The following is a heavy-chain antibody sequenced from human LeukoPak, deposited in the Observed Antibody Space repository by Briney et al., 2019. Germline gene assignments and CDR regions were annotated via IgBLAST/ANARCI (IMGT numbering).Heavy chain of an antibody. CDR1: GGSISSYY. V-gene: IGHV4-59*12. CDR2: IYYSGST. Sequence: PSETLSLTCSVSGGSISSYYWSWIRQPPGRGPEWIGFIYYSGSTNYNPSLKSRVTISVDTSKNQFSLQLNSVTPEDTAVYYCARAAQDGHYYYMDVWGKGTTVTVSS. J-gene: IGHJ6*03. D-gene: IGHD4-17*01. CDR3: ARAAQDGHYYYMDV.